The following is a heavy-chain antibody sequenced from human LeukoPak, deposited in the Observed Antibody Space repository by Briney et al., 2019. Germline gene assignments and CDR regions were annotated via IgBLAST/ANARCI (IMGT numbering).Heavy chain of an antibody. Sequence: GSLRLSCAASGFTFSSGMHWVRQAPGKGLEWVAVISYDGSNKYYADSVKGRFTISRDNSKNTLYLQMNSLRAEDTAVYYCAKDQVVVVTAIPGYWGQGTLVTVSS. V-gene: IGHV3-30*18. CDR3: AKDQVVVVTAIPGY. CDR1: GFTFSSG. D-gene: IGHD2-21*02. J-gene: IGHJ4*02. CDR2: ISYDGSNK.